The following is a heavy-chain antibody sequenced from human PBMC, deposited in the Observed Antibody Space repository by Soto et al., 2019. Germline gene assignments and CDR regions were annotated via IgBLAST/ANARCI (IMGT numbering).Heavy chain of an antibody. V-gene: IGHV3-30-3*01. CDR2: LSYDGSDK. CDR3: ARGYCSGGSCYYYFYGMDV. D-gene: IGHD2-15*01. CDR1: GFTFSRYT. J-gene: IGHJ6*02. Sequence: ESGGGVVQPGRSLRLSCEGSGFTFSRYTMHWVRQAPGKGLEWVAVLSYDGSDKYYADSVKGRFTISRDNSKNTLYLQVNSLRAEDTAVYYCARGYCSGGSCYYYFYGMDVWGQGTTVTVSS.